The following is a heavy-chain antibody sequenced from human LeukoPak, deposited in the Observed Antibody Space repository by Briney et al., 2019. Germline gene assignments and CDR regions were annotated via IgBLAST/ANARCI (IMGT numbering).Heavy chain of an antibody. D-gene: IGHD3-22*01. CDR2: IISSSSYI. J-gene: IGHJ4*02. Sequence: SGGSLRLSCAASGFTCSSYSRNWVRHAPGKGLEGVSSIISSSSYIDYADPVKGRFTISRYNAKDSLYLQMNSLRAEETAVYYCARADRSYYYDSSGYPGGEGKPDYWGQGTLVTVSS. CDR3: ARADRSYYYDSSGYPGGEGKPDY. CDR1: GFTCSSYS. V-gene: IGHV3-21*01.